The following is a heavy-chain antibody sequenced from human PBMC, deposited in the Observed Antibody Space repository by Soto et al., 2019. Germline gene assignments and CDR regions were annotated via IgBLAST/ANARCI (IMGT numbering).Heavy chain of an antibody. J-gene: IGHJ6*02. V-gene: IGHV1-69*01. CDR3: VRCKASIGARRDYCYGMDV. D-gene: IGHD6-6*01. Sequence: QVQLVQSGAEVKKPGSSVKVSCKASGGTFSSYAISWVRQAPGQGLEWMGGIIPIFGTANYAQKFQGRVTITADESTSTADMEVSRLRSEDTAVYYCVRCKASIGARRDYCYGMDVWGQGTTVTVSS. CDR1: GGTFSSYA. CDR2: IIPIFGTA.